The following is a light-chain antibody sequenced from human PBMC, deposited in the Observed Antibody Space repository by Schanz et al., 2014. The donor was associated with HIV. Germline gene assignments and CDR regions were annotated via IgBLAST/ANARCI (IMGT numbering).Light chain of an antibody. CDR1: QSVSSN. J-gene: IGKJ1*01. CDR2: GAS. CDR3: QQYGSSPPT. Sequence: PGDRVTLACRASQSVSSNLAWYQQKPGQAPRLLIYGASTRATGIPARFSGSGSGTEFTLTISRLEPEDFAVYYCQQYGSSPPTFGQGTKVEIK. V-gene: IGKV3-20*01.